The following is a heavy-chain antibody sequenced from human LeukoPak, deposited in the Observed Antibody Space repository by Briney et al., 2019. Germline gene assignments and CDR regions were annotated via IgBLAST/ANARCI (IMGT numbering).Heavy chain of an antibody. J-gene: IGHJ6*03. V-gene: IGHV4-4*02. Sequence: PSATLSLTCAVSGASISSNNWWWSWVRQPPGKGLEWIGEIYHSGSTNYNPSLKGRVTMSVDKSKNQFSLKLSSVTAADTAVYYCARVPRSYYYYYYMDVWGKGTTVTVSS. CDR2: IYHSGST. CDR3: ARVPRSYYYYYYMDV. CDR1: GASISSNNW.